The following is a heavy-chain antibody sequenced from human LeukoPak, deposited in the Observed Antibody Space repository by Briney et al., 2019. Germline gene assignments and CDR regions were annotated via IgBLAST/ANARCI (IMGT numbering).Heavy chain of an antibody. Sequence: SETLSLTCTVSGGSISSYYWSWIRQPPGKGLEWIGYIYYSGSTYYNPSLKSRVTISVDTSKNQFSPKLSSVTAADTAVYYCARVSESLDWFDPWGQGTLVTVSS. CDR3: ARVSESLDWFDP. CDR2: IYYSGST. J-gene: IGHJ5*02. CDR1: GGSISSYY. V-gene: IGHV4-59*08.